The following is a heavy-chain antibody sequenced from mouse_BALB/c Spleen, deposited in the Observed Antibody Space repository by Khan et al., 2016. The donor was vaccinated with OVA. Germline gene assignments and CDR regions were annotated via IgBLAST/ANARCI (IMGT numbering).Heavy chain of an antibody. Sequence: EVQLQESGPGLVKPSQSLSLTCTVTGYSITSDYAWNWIRQFPGNKLEWMGYISYSGRTNYTPSLKSRISITRDTSKNPFFLQLNSVTTEDTATYYCARGRAYWGQGTLVTVSA. J-gene: IGHJ3*01. D-gene: IGHD3-3*01. V-gene: IGHV3-2*02. CDR2: ISYSGRT. CDR1: GYSITSDYA. CDR3: ARGRAY.